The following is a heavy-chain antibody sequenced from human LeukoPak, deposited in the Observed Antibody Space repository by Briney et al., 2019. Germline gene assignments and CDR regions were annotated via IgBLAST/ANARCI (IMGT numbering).Heavy chain of an antibody. CDR1: GFTFSSYA. J-gene: IGHJ4*02. CDR3: ARRPAALDY. V-gene: IGHV3-30-3*01. CDR2: ISYDGSNK. Sequence: GGSLRLSCAASGFTFSSYAMHWVRQAPGKGREWVAVISYDGSNKYYADSVKGRFTISRDNSKNTLYLQMNSLRAEDTAVYYCARRPAALDYWGQGTLVTVSS. D-gene: IGHD2-2*01.